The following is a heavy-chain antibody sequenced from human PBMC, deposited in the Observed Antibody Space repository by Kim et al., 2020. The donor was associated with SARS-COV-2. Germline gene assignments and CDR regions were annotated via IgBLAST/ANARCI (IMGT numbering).Heavy chain of an antibody. CDR3: TTDSWATSNFDY. D-gene: IGHD1-26*01. V-gene: IGHV3-15*01. J-gene: IGHJ4*02. Sequence: DYAAPVKGRFTISRDDSKNTLYLQMNSLKTEDTAVYYCTTDSWATSNFDYWGQGTLVTVSS.